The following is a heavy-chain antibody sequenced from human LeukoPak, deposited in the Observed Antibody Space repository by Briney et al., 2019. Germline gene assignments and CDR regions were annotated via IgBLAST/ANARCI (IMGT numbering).Heavy chain of an antibody. CDR1: GFTFSSYA. V-gene: IGHV3-23*01. Sequence: GGSLRLSCAASGFTFSSYAMSWVRLAPGEGLEWVSGVSGDGGYTYYADSVKGRCTISRDNSKSTLCLQMNSLRADDTAVYYCAKRGTMTKKGYSDNWGQGSLVT. J-gene: IGHJ4*02. CDR2: VSGDGGYT. CDR3: AKRGTMTKKGYSDN. D-gene: IGHD2-15*01.